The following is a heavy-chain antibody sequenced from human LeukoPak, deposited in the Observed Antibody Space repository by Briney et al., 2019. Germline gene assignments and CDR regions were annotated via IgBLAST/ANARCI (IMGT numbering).Heavy chain of an antibody. D-gene: IGHD4-17*01. Sequence: SVKVSCKASGGTFSSYAISWVRQAPGQGLEWMGGIIPIFGTANYAQKFQGRVTITADKSTSTAYMELSSPRSEDTAVYYCARDYGDYQFDYWGQGTLVTVSS. CDR1: GGTFSSYA. CDR3: ARDYGDYQFDY. J-gene: IGHJ4*02. CDR2: IIPIFGTA. V-gene: IGHV1-69*06.